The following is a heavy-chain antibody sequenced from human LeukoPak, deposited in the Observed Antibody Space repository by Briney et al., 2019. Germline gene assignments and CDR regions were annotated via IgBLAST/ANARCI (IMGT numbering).Heavy chain of an antibody. CDR3: AKDDMIGVWGASGGAFDI. J-gene: IGHJ3*02. Sequence: PGGSLRFSCAASGFTFSSYGMHWVRQAPGKGLEWVAVISYDGSNKYYADSVKGRFTISRDNSKNTLYLQMNSLRAEDTAVYYCAKDDMIGVWGASGGAFDIWGQGTMVTVSS. V-gene: IGHV3-30*18. CDR2: ISYDGSNK. D-gene: IGHD3-22*01. CDR1: GFTFSSYG.